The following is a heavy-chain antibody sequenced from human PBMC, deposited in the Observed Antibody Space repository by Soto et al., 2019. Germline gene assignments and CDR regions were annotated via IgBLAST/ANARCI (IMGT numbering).Heavy chain of an antibody. J-gene: IGHJ4*02. D-gene: IGHD3-3*01. Sequence: EVQLLESGGGLVQPGGSLRLSCAASGFTFSAYAMGWVRQAPGKGLEWVSAISGTSPSTYYADSVQGRFTISRDSARKTLFLQITTLRAEDTAVDFCAIRIFGGEYLVQGSQVTVSS. CDR2: ISGTSPST. CDR1: GFTFSAYA. CDR3: AIRIFGGEY. V-gene: IGHV3-23*01.